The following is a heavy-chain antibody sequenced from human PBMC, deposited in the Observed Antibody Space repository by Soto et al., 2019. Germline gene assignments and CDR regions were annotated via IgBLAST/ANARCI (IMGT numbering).Heavy chain of an antibody. CDR1: GFTFSSYS. CDR3: ARDQANEYFQH. Sequence: EVQLVESGGGLVQPGGSLRLSCAASGFTFSSYSMNWVRQAPGKGLEWVSYISSSSSTIYYADSVKGRFTISRDNAKNSLDLQMNSLRAEDTAVYYCARDQANEYFQHWGQGTLVTVSS. CDR2: ISSSSSTI. J-gene: IGHJ1*01. V-gene: IGHV3-48*01.